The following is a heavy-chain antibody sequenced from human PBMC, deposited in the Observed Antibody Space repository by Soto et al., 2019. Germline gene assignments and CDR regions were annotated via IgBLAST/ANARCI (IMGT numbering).Heavy chain of an antibody. CDR3: AKDTHLYCSSTSCYTKYNWYFNL. J-gene: IGHJ2*01. CDR1: GFTFSSHG. Sequence: GGSLRLSCAASGFTFSSHGMHWVRQAPGKGLEWVAVIWYDGSNKYYGESVKGRFTISRDNSKNTLYLQMNSLRAEDTAVYYCAKDTHLYCSSTSCYTKYNWYFNLWGRGTLVTVSS. V-gene: IGHV3-30*02. D-gene: IGHD2-2*02. CDR2: IWYDGSNK.